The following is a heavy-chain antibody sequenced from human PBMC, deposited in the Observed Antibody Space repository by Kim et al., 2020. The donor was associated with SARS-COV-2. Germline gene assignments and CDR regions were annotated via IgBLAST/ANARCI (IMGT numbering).Heavy chain of an antibody. Sequence: GGSLRLSCAASGFTFSDYYMSWIRQAPGKGLEWVSYISSSGSTIYYADSVKGRFTISRDNAKNSLYLQMNSLRAEDTAVYYCARDRAPRVRYFDWDYYYSAMDVWGQGTTVTVSS. CDR3: ARDRAPRVRYFDWDYYYSAMDV. D-gene: IGHD3-9*01. CDR2: ISSSGSTI. J-gene: IGHJ6*02. V-gene: IGHV3-11*04. CDR1: GFTFSDYY.